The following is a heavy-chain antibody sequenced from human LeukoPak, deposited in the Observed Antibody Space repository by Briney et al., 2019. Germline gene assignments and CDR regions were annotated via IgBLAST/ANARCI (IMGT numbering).Heavy chain of an antibody. CDR1: GGTFSSYA. V-gene: IGHV1-18*01. Sequence: ASVKVSCKASGGTFSSYAISWVRQAPGQGLEWMGWISAYNGNTNYAQKFQGRLTMTTDTSTNTAYMEMKSLRSDDTAVYYCARAQPLVATIFDHWGQGTLVTVSS. CDR3: ARAQPLVATIFDH. D-gene: IGHD5-12*01. J-gene: IGHJ4*02. CDR2: ISAYNGNT.